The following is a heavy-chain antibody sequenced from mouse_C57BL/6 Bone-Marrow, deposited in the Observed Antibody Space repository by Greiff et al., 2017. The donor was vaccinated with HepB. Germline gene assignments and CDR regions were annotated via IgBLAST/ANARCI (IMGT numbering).Heavy chain of an antibody. D-gene: IGHD2-1*01. CDR2: IYPRSGNT. J-gene: IGHJ3*01. CDR1: GYTFTSYG. V-gene: IGHV1-81*01. CDR3: ARSGNYGFAY. Sequence: QVQLQQSGAELARPGASVKLSCKASGYTFTSYGISWVKQRTGQGLEWIGEIYPRSGNTYYNEKFKGKATLTADKSSSTAYMQLSSLTSEDSAVYYCARSGNYGFAYWGQGTLVTVSA.